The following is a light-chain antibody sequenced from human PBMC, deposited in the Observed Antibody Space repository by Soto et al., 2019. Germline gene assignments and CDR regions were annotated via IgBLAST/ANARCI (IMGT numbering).Light chain of an antibody. Sequence: EIVLTQSPGTLSLSPGERATLSCRASQSVRSRYLAWYQQKPGQAPRLLIYGAFSRATGIPDRFCGSGSGTDFTLTITRLEPEDFAVYYCQQYGGSPPVTFGQGTKLEIK. CDR2: GAF. CDR1: QSVRSRY. V-gene: IGKV3-20*01. CDR3: QQYGGSPPVT. J-gene: IGKJ2*01.